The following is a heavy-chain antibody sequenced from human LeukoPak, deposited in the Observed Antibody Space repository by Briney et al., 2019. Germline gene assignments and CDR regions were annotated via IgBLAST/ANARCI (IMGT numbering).Heavy chain of an antibody. V-gene: IGHV1-18*04. J-gene: IGHJ6*04. CDR2: ISAYNGNT. Sequence: ASVKVSCKASGYTFTSYGISWLRQAPGQGLEWMGWISAYNGNTNYAQKLQGRVTMTTETSTSTAYMELRSLRSDDTAVYYCARVSMDIVVVPAAIGYYGMDVWGKGTTVTVSS. CDR3: ARVSMDIVVVPAAIGYYGMDV. D-gene: IGHD2-2*03. CDR1: GYTFTSYG.